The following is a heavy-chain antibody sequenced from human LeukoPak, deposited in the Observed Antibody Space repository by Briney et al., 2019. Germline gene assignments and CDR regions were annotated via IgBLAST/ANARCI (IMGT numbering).Heavy chain of an antibody. J-gene: IGHJ4*02. D-gene: IGHD3-22*01. CDR3: ARRYFYDSSAYLDY. CDR1: GYTFTDYW. Sequence: NPGESLKVSCQASGYTFTDYWIGWVRQMPGQGLEWMGIIYPGDSNTRYSPSFQGQVTISADKSINTAYLQWSSLKASDSAMYYCARRYFYDSSAYLDYWGQGTLVTVSS. V-gene: IGHV5-51*01. CDR2: IYPGDSNT.